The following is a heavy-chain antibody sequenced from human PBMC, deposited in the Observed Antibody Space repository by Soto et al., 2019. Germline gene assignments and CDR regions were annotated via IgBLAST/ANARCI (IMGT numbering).Heavy chain of an antibody. CDR2: ISGSADST. D-gene: IGHD2-8*01. J-gene: IGHJ6*02. V-gene: IGHV3-23*01. CDR1: GFSFSSFA. CDR3: AKTRGAMIYAISVYGMVV. Sequence: EVQLLESGGGFIHPGGSLRLSCAASGFSFSSFAMNWVRQAPGKGLEWVSIISGSADSTFYADSVKGRFTISRDNSKSTLYLQNNSLRAEDTGVYYCAKTRGAMIYAISVYGMVVWGQGTTVTVSS.